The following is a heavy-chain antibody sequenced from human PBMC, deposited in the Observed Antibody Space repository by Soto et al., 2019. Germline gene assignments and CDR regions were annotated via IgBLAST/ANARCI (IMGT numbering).Heavy chain of an antibody. D-gene: IGHD3-22*01. CDR2: IIPILGIA. V-gene: IGHV1-69*02. Sequence: QVQLVQSGAEVKKPGSSVKVSCKASGGTFSSYTISWVRQAPGQGLEWMGRIIPILGIANYAQKFQGRVTITADKSTSTAYMELSSLRSKDTAVYYCARNYDSSGYYLDYWGQGTLVTVSS. J-gene: IGHJ4*02. CDR3: ARNYDSSGYYLDY. CDR1: GGTFSSYT.